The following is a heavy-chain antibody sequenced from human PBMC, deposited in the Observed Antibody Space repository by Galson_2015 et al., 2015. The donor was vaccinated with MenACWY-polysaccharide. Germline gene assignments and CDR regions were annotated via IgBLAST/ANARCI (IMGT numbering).Heavy chain of an antibody. CDR3: ARGRVGQIDRYYFDY. CDR1: GYTFINND. CDR2: MNSNSGNT. J-gene: IGHJ4*02. V-gene: IGHV1-8*01. Sequence: QSGAEVKKPGESLKISCKASGYTFINNDINWVRQATGQGLEWMGWMNSNSGNTGYAQKFQGRVTMTRDTSISTAYMELSGLRSDDAAVYYCARGRVGQIDRYYFDYWGQGTLVSVSS. D-gene: IGHD3-22*01.